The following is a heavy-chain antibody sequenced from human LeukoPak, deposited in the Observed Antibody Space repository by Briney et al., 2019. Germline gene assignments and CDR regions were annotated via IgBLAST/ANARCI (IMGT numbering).Heavy chain of an antibody. D-gene: IGHD5/OR15-5a*01. CDR2: IALDINER. Sequence: GGSLRLSCVVSGFIFSRYRMTWVRQAPGKGLEWVATIALDINERYYVDSVEGRFTISRDNAKNSMYLQMNSLRAGDTAVYYCARSESTMTTWSMDYWGQGTLVTVSS. CDR1: GFIFSRYR. J-gene: IGHJ4*02. CDR3: ARSESTMTTWSMDY. V-gene: IGHV3-7*01.